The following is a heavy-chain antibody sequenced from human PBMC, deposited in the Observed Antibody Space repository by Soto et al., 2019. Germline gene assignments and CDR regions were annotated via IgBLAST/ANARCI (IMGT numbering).Heavy chain of an antibody. J-gene: IGHJ5*02. CDR3: ARDAGDYYGSGGEGWFVL. D-gene: IGHD3-10*01. CDR1: GFTFSDYY. CDR2: ISGSSGFR. Sequence: QVQLVESGGGLVKPGGSLRLSCAASGFTFSDYYMSWIRQAPGKGVEWVSYISGSSGFRNYADSVKGRFTISRDNAKKSLYLQMNSLRVEDTAVYYCARDAGDYYGSGGEGWFVLWGQGALVTVSS. V-gene: IGHV3-11*05.